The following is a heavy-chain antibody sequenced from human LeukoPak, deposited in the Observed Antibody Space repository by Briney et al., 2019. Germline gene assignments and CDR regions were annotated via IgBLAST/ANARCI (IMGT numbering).Heavy chain of an antibody. D-gene: IGHD1-1*01. CDR1: GGSISSYY. CDR2: IYYSGST. V-gene: IGHV4-59*01. J-gene: IGHJ4*02. CDR3: AFERLGRVDY. Sequence: SETLSLTCTVSGGSISSYYWSWILQPPGKGLEWIGYIYYSGSTNYNPSLKSRVTISVDTSKNQFSLKLSSVTAADTAVYYCAFERLGRVDYWGQGTLVTVSS.